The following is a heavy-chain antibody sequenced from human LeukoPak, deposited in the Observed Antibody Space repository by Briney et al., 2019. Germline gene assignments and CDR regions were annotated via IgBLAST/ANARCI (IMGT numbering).Heavy chain of an antibody. CDR1: GDSVSRSDSY. V-gene: IGHV4-39*01. J-gene: IGHJ1*01. Sequence: SETLSLTCSVSGDSVSRSDSYWDWIRQPPGKGLEWIGTIYYSGRTYYGPSLKGRVTMSVDPSNNQFSLNLRSVTAADTALYYCARRRYYDGSGYLEWGQGTLLSVSS. D-gene: IGHD3-22*01. CDR2: IYYSGRT. CDR3: ARRRYYDGSGYLE.